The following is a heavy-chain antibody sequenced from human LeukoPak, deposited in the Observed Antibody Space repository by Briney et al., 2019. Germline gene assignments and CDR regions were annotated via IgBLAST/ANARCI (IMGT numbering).Heavy chain of an antibody. CDR1: GLTFSSYG. Sequence: GGSLRLSCAASGLTFSSYGMHWVRQAPGKGLEWVAFIRYDGSNKYYADSVKGRFTISRDNSKNTLYLQMNSLRAEDTAVYYCAKGRGSSWTLDVWGKGTTVTISS. CDR3: AKGRGSSWTLDV. CDR2: IRYDGSNK. D-gene: IGHD6-13*01. V-gene: IGHV3-30*02. J-gene: IGHJ6*04.